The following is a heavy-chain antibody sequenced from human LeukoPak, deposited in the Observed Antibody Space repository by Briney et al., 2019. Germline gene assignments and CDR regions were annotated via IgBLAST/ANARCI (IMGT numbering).Heavy chain of an antibody. D-gene: IGHD4-17*01. Sequence: SETLSLTCTVSGGSISSYYWSWIRQPPGKGLEWVGYIYYSGSTNYNPSLKSRVTISVDTSKNQFSLQLSSVTAADTAVYYCARLLIDYGDYVDYFDYWGQGTLVTVSS. J-gene: IGHJ4*02. CDR2: IYYSGST. CDR3: ARLLIDYGDYVDYFDY. CDR1: GGSISSYY. V-gene: IGHV4-59*01.